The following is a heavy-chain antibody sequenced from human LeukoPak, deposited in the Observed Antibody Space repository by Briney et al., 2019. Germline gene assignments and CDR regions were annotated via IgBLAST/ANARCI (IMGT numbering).Heavy chain of an antibody. CDR3: ARDDSTGYLYLDS. CDR2: IRQDGSEK. J-gene: IGHJ4*02. D-gene: IGHD3-22*01. Sequence: GGSLRLSCGASGFLFSNYFMSWVRLAPGKGLEWVANIRQDGSEKYYVDSVKGRFTISRDNAKNSLYLQMNSLRAEDTAVYYCARDDSTGYLYLDSWGQGILVTVSS. V-gene: IGHV3-7*04. CDR1: GFLFSNYF.